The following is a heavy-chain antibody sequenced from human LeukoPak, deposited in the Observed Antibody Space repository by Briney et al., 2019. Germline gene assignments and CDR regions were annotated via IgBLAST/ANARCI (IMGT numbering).Heavy chain of an antibody. Sequence: ASVKVSCKASGYTFTSYGISWVRQAPGQGLEWMGWISAYNGNTNYAQKLQGRVTMTTDTSTSTAYMELRSLRSDDTAVYYCARDGNEVLRFLEWSLDYWGQGTLVTVSS. V-gene: IGHV1-18*01. CDR1: GYTFTSYG. CDR3: ARDGNEVLRFLEWSLDY. CDR2: ISAYNGNT. D-gene: IGHD3-3*01. J-gene: IGHJ4*02.